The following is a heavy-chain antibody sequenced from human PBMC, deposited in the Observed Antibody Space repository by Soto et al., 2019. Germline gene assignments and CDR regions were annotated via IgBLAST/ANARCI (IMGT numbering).Heavy chain of an antibody. CDR1: GFTFSSYG. Sequence: QVQLVESXGGVVXXXXSLRLSCAASGFTFSSYGMHWVRQAPGKGLEWVAVISYDGSNKYYADSVKGRFTISRDNSKNTLYLQMNSLRAEDTAVYYCAKETYSGPLDYWGQGTLVTVSS. D-gene: IGHD2-15*01. CDR2: ISYDGSNK. J-gene: IGHJ4*02. V-gene: IGHV3-30*18. CDR3: AKETYSGPLDY.